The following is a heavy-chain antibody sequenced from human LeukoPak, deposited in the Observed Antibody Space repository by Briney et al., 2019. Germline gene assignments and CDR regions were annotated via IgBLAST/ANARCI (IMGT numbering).Heavy chain of an antibody. CDR3: ASLLG. D-gene: IGHD3-16*01. J-gene: IGHJ4*02. CDR2: INHSGST. V-gene: IGHV4-34*01. Sequence: SETLSLTCAVYGGSFSGYYWSWIRQPPGKGLEWIGEINHSGSTNYNPSLKSRITISVDTSKNQFSLKLSSVTAADTAVYYCASLLGWGQGTLVTVSS. CDR1: GGSFSGYY.